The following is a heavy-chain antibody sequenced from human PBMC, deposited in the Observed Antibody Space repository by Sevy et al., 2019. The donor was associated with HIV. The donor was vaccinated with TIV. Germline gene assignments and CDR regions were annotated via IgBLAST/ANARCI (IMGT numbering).Heavy chain of an antibody. D-gene: IGHD2-2*01. CDR3: ATSANRDTSWFDP. Sequence: ASVKVSCKTSGSTFSDDYIHWVRQAPGERLEWMGWINSAGTNYAETFQGRVTMTRDASITTAYMELNSLRSDDTATYDCATSANRDTSWFDPWGQGVVVTVSS. V-gene: IGHV1-2*02. CDR1: GSTFSDDY. CDR2: INSAGT. J-gene: IGHJ5*02.